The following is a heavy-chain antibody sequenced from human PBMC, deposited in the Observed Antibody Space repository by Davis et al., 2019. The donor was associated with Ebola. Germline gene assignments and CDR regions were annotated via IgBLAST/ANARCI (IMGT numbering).Heavy chain of an antibody. CDR1: GGAISSGYQS. V-gene: IGHV4-30-2*01. D-gene: IGHD2-8*01. CDR2: IYQGGDA. J-gene: IGHJ5*02. Sequence: MPPETLSLTCDVSGGAISSGYQSWSWIRQPPGKGLEWIGHIYQGGDAYYNPSLKSRVTISVDTSKNQFSLKLSSVTAADTAVYYCARRRGYCTNGVCFKWFDPWGQGTLVTVSS. CDR3: ARRRGYCTNGVCFKWFDP.